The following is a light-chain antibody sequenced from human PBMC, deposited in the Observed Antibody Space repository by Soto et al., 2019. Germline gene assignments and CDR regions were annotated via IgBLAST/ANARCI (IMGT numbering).Light chain of an antibody. Sequence: EIVMTQSPATLSVSSGERATLSCRASQSVSNNLAWYQQKPGQAPRLLIYGASTRATGVPARFTGSGSGTEFTLSISSLQSEDLAVYYCQQYNNRPPWTFGQGTKVEI. CDR1: QSVSNN. CDR2: GAS. CDR3: QQYNNRPPWT. V-gene: IGKV3-15*01. J-gene: IGKJ1*01.